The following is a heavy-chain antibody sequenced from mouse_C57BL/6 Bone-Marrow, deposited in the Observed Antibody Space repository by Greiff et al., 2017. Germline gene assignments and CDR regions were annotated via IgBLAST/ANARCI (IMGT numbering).Heavy chain of an antibody. CDR1: GYTFTSYW. CDR3: ARVHYSGRSYSYFDV. Sequence: QVQLQQPGAELVKPGASVKLSCKASGYTFTSYWMHWVKQRPGQGLEWIGMIHPNSGSTNYNEKFKSKATLTVDKSSSTAYMQLSSLTSEDSAVYYCARVHYSGRSYSYFDVWCRGTAVTV. CDR2: IHPNSGST. D-gene: IGHD1-2*01. V-gene: IGHV1-64*01. J-gene: IGHJ1*03.